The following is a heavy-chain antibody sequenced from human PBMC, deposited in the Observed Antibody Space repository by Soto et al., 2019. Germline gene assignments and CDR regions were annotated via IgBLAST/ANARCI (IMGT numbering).Heavy chain of an antibody. D-gene: IGHD5-18*01. V-gene: IGHV4-30-2*01. Sequence: QLQLQESGSGLVKPSQTLSLTCAVSGGSISSGGYSWSWIRQPPGKGLEWIGYIYHSGSTYYNPSLKSRVTISVDRSKNQFSLKLSSVTAADTAVYYCARGTQQLWLQGGLDAFDIWGQGTMVTVSS. CDR2: IYHSGST. CDR1: GGSISSGGYS. J-gene: IGHJ3*02. CDR3: ARGTQQLWLQGGLDAFDI.